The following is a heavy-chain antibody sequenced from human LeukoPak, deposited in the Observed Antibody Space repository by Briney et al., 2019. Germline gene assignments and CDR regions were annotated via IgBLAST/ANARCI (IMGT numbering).Heavy chain of an antibody. CDR3: ARALGTATAIAHVDY. CDR1: GGSISSYY. J-gene: IGHJ4*02. CDR2: IYYSGST. Sequence: SETLSLTCTVSGGSISSYYWSWIRQPPGKGLEWIGYIYYSGSTNYNPSPKSRVTISVDTSKNQFSLKLSSVTAADTAVYYCARALGTATAIAHVDYWGQGTLVTVSS. V-gene: IGHV4-59*01. D-gene: IGHD2-21*02.